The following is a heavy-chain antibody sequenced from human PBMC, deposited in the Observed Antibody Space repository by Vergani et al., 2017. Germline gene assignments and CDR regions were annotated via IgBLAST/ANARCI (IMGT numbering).Heavy chain of an antibody. V-gene: IGHV4-34*01. CDR1: GGYFSGYY. CDR3: ARGYFLVVVPAGYGMDV. J-gene: IGHJ6*04. CDR2: INHSGST. Sequence: QVQLQQWGAGLLKPSETLSLTCAVYGGYFSGYYWIWIRQPPAKGLVWFVEINHSGSTNYNPSLTSRVTISVDTSKNQFSLKLSSVTAADTAVYYCARGYFLVVVPAGYGMDVWGEGTTVTVSS. D-gene: IGHD2-2*01.